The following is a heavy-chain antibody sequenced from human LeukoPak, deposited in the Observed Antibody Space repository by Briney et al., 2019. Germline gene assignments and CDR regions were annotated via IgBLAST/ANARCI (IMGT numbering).Heavy chain of an antibody. J-gene: IGHJ4*02. CDR1: GFTFSSYS. Sequence: GGSLRLSCAASGFTFSSYSMNWVRQAPGKGLEWVSSISSSSSYIYYADSVKGRFTISRDSAKNSLYLRMNSLRAEDTAVYYCARDPSQGGIPDYWGQGTLVTVSS. CDR3: ARDPSQGGIPDY. V-gene: IGHV3-21*01. D-gene: IGHD6-13*01. CDR2: ISSSSSYI.